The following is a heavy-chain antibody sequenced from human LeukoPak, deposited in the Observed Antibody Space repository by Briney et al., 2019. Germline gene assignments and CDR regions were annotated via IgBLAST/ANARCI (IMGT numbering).Heavy chain of an antibody. V-gene: IGHV4-34*01. CDR1: GGSFSGYY. CDR2: INHSGST. D-gene: IGHD3-22*01. J-gene: IGHJ4*02. CDR3: ARMPDYYDSSGYSVYFDY. Sequence: PSETLSLTCAVYGGSFSGYYWSWIRQPPGKGLEWSGEINHSGSTNYNPSLKSRVTISVDTSKNQFSLKLSSVTAADTAVYYCARMPDYYDSSGYSVYFDYWGQGTLVTVSS.